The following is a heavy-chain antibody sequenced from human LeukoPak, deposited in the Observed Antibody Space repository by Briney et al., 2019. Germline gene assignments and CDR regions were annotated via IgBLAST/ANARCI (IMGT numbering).Heavy chain of an antibody. J-gene: IGHJ4*02. V-gene: IGHV1-69*04. Sequence: ASVKVSCKASGYTFTSYGISWVRQAPGQGLEWMGRIIPILGIANYAQKFQGRVTITADKSTSTAYMELSSLRSEDTAVYYCARGHYYDSSGTTSFDYWGQGTLVTVSS. CDR1: GYTFTSYG. CDR2: IIPILGIA. D-gene: IGHD3-22*01. CDR3: ARGHYYDSSGTTSFDY.